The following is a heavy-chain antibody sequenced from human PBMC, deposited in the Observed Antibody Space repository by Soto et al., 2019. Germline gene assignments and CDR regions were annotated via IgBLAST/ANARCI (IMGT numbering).Heavy chain of an antibody. Sequence: GSSVKVSFKASGYTFTSYGISWLRQAPGQGLEWMGWISAYNGNTNYAQKLQGRVTMTTDTSTSTAYTELRSLRSDDTAVYYCARDWSYDFWSGYYRYYYYYYGMDVWGQGTTVTVSS. CDR2: ISAYNGNT. V-gene: IGHV1-18*01. CDR3: ARDWSYDFWSGYYRYYYYYYGMDV. J-gene: IGHJ6*02. D-gene: IGHD3-3*01. CDR1: GYTFTSYG.